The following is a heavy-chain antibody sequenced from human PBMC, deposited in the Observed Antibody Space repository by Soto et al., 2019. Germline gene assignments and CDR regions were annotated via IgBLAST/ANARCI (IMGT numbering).Heavy chain of an antibody. V-gene: IGHV4-34*09. CDR2: IYYSGST. J-gene: IGHJ6*02. D-gene: IGHD4-17*01. CDR3: ARDYGGNSAYYYYGMDV. Sequence: SETLSLTCAVYGGSFSGYYWSWIRQPPGKGLEWIGYIYYSGSTYYNPSLKSRVTISVDTSKNQFSLKLSSVTAADTAVYYCARDYGGNSAYYYYGMDVWGQGTTVTVS. CDR1: GGSFSGYY.